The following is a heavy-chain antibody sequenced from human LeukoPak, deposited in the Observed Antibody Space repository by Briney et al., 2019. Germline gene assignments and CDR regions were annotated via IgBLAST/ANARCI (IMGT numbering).Heavy chain of an antibody. D-gene: IGHD3-16*01. Sequence: XMHXVXQAXXXXVVWVSRITNDGSSKTYAHSVKGRFTFSRENAKKMLYLQVNSLRAEDTAVYYCATQQGGTPAYWGQGTLVTVSS. CDR2: ITNDGSSK. J-gene: IGHJ4*02. V-gene: IGHV3-74*01. CDR3: ATQQGGTPAY. CDR1: X.